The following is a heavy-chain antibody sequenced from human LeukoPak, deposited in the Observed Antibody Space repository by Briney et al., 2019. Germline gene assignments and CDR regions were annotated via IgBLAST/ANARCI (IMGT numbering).Heavy chain of an antibody. Sequence: ASVKVSCKASGYTFTGYYMHWVRQAPGQGLEWMGWINPNSGGTNYAQKFQGRVTMTRDTSISTAYMELSRLRSDDTAVYYCARDRFDDILTGYYGGDGQLGDCWGQGTLVTVSS. CDR1: GYTFTGYY. V-gene: IGHV1-2*02. J-gene: IGHJ4*02. CDR3: ARDRFDDILTGYYGGDGQLGDC. D-gene: IGHD3-9*01. CDR2: INPNSGGT.